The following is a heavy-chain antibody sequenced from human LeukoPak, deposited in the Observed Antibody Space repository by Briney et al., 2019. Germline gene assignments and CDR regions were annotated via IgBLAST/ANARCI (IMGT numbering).Heavy chain of an antibody. CDR1: GYSFTSYW. J-gene: IGHJ4*02. CDR3: ARQGPHNYDILTGYLFDY. D-gene: IGHD3-9*01. V-gene: IGHV5-51*01. CDR2: IYPGDSDT. Sequence: GESLKISCKGAGYSFTSYWIGWVRQMPGKGLEWMGIIYPGDSDTRYSASFQGQVTISADKSISTAYLQWSSLKASDTAMYYCARQGPHNYDILTGYLFDYWGQGTLVTVSS.